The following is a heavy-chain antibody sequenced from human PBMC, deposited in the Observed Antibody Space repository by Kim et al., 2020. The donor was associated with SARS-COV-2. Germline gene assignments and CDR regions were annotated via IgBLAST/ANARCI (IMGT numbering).Heavy chain of an antibody. CDR3: ARDRGYPRDYGSGSLLGFFV. D-gene: IGHD3-10*01. V-gene: IGHV1-69*13. J-gene: IGHJ4*02. CDR2: IIPIFGTA. Sequence: SVKVSCKASGGTFSSYAISWVRQAPGQGLEWMGGIIPIFGTANYAQKFQGRVTITADESTSTAYMELSSLRSEDTAVYYCARDRGYPRDYGSGSLLGFFVWGQGTLVTVSS. CDR1: GGTFSSYA.